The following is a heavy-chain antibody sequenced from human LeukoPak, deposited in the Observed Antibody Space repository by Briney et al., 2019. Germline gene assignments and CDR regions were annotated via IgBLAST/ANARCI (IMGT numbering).Heavy chain of an antibody. Sequence: GASVTVSCKASGYTFTSYAMNWVRQAPGQGLEWMGWINTNTGNPTYAQGFTGRFVFSLDTSVSTAYLQISSLKAEDTAVYYCARESVDTAMVTSNLDYWGQGTLVTVSS. D-gene: IGHD5-18*01. CDR1: GYTFTSYA. CDR3: ARESVDTAMVTSNLDY. V-gene: IGHV7-4-1*02. CDR2: INTNTGNP. J-gene: IGHJ4*02.